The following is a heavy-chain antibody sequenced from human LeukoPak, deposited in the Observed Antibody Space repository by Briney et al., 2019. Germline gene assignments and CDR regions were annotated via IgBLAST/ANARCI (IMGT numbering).Heavy chain of an antibody. J-gene: IGHJ5*02. Sequence: SETLSLTCAVYGGSFSGYYWSWIRQPPGKGLEWIGEINHSGSTNYNPSLKSRVTISVDTSKNQFSLKLSSVTAADTAVYYCARGMRYCSGGSCYSPYNWFDPWGQGTLVTVSS. CDR1: GGSFSGYY. V-gene: IGHV4-34*01. CDR3: ARGMRYCSGGSCYSPYNWFDP. D-gene: IGHD2-15*01. CDR2: INHSGST.